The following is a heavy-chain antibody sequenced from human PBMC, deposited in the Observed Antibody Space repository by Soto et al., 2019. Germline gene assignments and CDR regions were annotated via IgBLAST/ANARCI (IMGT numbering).Heavy chain of an antibody. D-gene: IGHD2-2*01. CDR2: ISVGGSHI. CDR3: ARAYCTSTTCPYDYFDY. Sequence: EVQLVESGGGLVKPGGSLRLSCAASGFTFSHYTINWVRQAPGKGLDWVSSISVGGSHIYYADSLKGRFTVSRDDAKNSLYLHMNSLRAEDTAVYYCARAYCTSTTCPYDYFDYWGQGTLVTVSS. V-gene: IGHV3-21*01. CDR1: GFTFSHYT. J-gene: IGHJ4*02.